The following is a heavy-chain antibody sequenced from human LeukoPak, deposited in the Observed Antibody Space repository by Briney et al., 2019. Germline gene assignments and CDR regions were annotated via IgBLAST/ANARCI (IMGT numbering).Heavy chain of an antibody. CDR1: GFTFSSYA. CDR2: ISYDGSNK. J-gene: IGHJ6*03. Sequence: GGSLRLSCAASGFTFSSYAMHWVRQAPGKGLEWVAVISYDGSNKYYADSVKGRFTISRDNSKNTLYLQMNSLRAEDTAVYYCARDPEGCSSTSCYTGIRYYYYYMDVWGKGTTVTVSS. V-gene: IGHV3-30-3*01. CDR3: ARDPEGCSSTSCYTGIRYYYYYMDV. D-gene: IGHD2-2*02.